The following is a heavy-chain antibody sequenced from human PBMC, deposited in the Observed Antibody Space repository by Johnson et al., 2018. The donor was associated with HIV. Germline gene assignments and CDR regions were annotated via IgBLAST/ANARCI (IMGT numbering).Heavy chain of an antibody. Sequence: QVQLVESGGGVVQPGRSLRVSCAASGFSFGSYGMHWVRQAPGKGLEWVAVISYDGSNKYYADSVKGRFTISRDNSKNTLYLQMNSLRAEDTAVYYCAREWIGHSSSWFRYAFDIWGQGTMVTVSS. D-gene: IGHD6-13*01. CDR2: ISYDGSNK. J-gene: IGHJ3*02. CDR3: AREWIGHSSSWFRYAFDI. V-gene: IGHV3-30*03. CDR1: GFSFGSYG.